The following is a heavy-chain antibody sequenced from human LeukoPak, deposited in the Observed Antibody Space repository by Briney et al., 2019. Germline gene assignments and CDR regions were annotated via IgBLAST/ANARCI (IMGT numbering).Heavy chain of an antibody. V-gene: IGHV3-48*01. CDR3: ARDPWYCSSTSCYSI. J-gene: IGHJ4*02. D-gene: IGHD2-2*01. CDR2: ISSSSSTI. CDR1: GFTFSSYS. Sequence: HPGGSLRLSCAASGFTFSSYSMNWVRQAPGKGLEWVSSISSSSSTIYYADSVKGRFTISRDNAKNSLYLQMNSLRAEDTAVYYCARDPWYCSSTSCYSIWGQGTLVTVSS.